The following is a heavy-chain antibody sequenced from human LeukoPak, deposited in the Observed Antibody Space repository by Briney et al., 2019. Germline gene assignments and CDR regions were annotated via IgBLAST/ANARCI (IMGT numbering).Heavy chain of an antibody. CDR2: VHSSGST. CDR3: AREEAQSIRFLGDNYSYFYMDV. J-gene: IGHJ6*03. D-gene: IGHD3-3*01. V-gene: IGHV4-4*08. CDR1: GASVTTYY. Sequence: SETLSLTCTVSGASVTTYYWSWIRQSPGKELEWIANVHSSGSTFYNPSLKSRVTISVDTSKNHFSLQLSSVTAADTAVYYCAREEAQSIRFLGDNYSYFYMDVWGKGTTVTVSS.